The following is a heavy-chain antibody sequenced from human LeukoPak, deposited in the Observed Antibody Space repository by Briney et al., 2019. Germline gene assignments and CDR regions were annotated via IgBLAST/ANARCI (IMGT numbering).Heavy chain of an antibody. Sequence: GGSLTLSCAASGFTFSDYWMSWVRQAPGKGLEWVANIKQDGSEKYYVDSVKGRFTISRDNAKNSLYLQMSSLRAEDTAVYYCARDLYRSSPGVDCRGQGTLVTVSS. D-gene: IGHD6-13*01. CDR3: ARDLYRSSPGVDC. CDR1: GFTFSDYW. J-gene: IGHJ4*02. CDR2: IKQDGSEK. V-gene: IGHV3-7*05.